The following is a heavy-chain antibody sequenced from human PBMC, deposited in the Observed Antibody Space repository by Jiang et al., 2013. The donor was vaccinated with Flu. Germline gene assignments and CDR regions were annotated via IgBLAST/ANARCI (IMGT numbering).Heavy chain of an antibody. CDR2: IYHSGST. CDR1: GGSISSGGYS. J-gene: IGHJ4*02. V-gene: IGHV4-30-2*01. D-gene: IGHD3-22*01. CDR3: ARGPSGSSGYYDY. Sequence: SGPGLVKPSQTLSLTCAVSGGSISSGGYSWSWIRQPPGKGLERIGYIYHSGSTYYNPSLKSRVTISVDRSKNQFSLKLSSVTAADTAVYYCARGPSGSSGYYDYWGQGTLVTVSS.